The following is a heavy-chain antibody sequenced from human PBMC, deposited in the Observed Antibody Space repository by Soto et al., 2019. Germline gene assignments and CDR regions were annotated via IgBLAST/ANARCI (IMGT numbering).Heavy chain of an antibody. V-gene: IGHV1-3*01. CDR1: RYSFTTYA. J-gene: IGHJ4*02. D-gene: IGHD1-1*01. CDR3: ARDPGTGAALRAYHFDY. CDR2: INAGNGDT. Sequence: ASVKVSCKASRYSFTTYALHWVRQAPVQRLEWMGWINAGNGDTKYSEKFQGRVTITRDTSANTAYMELSSLRSEDTSVYYCARDPGTGAALRAYHFDYWGQGTLVTVSS.